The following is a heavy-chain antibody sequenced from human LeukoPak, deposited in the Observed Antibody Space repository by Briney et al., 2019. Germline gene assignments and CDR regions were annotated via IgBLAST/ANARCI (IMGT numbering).Heavy chain of an antibody. CDR2: IYSGGST. Sequence: GGSLRLSCAASGFTVSSNYMSWVRQAPGKGLEWVSVIYSGGSTYYADSVKGRFTISRHNSNNTLYLQMNSLRAEDTAVYYCASAGVGGSPMNYWGQGTLVTVSS. CDR3: ASAGVGGSPMNY. J-gene: IGHJ4*02. CDR1: GFTVSSNY. D-gene: IGHD3-16*01. V-gene: IGHV3-53*04.